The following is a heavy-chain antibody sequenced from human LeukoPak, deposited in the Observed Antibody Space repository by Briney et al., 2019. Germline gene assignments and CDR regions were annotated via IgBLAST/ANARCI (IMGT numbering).Heavy chain of an antibody. V-gene: IGHV3-48*01. CDR3: ARSGDY. J-gene: IGHJ4*02. Sequence: GGSLRLSCAASGFTFSSSPMNWVRQAPGKGLEWVSYISSSSTIYYADSVKGRFTISRDNAKNSLYLQMNSLKVEDTAVYYCARSGDYWGQGTLVTVSS. CDR1: GFTFSSSP. CDR2: ISSSSTI.